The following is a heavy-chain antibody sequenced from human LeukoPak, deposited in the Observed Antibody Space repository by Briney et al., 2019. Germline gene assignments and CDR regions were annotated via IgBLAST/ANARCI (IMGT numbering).Heavy chain of an antibody. CDR2: INPTGGST. V-gene: IGHV1-46*01. Sequence: ASVKVSCKASGYTFTSYYMHWVRQAPGQGLEWMGLINPTGGSTGYAQKFQGRVTMTRDMSTSTVYMELSSLRSEDTAVYYCARGPNRDDYFDYWGQGTLVTVSS. D-gene: IGHD1-14*01. J-gene: IGHJ4*02. CDR3: ARGPNRDDYFDY. CDR1: GYTFTSYY.